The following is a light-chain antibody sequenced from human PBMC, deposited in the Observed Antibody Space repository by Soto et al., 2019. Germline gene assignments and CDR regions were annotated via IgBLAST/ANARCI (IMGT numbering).Light chain of an antibody. V-gene: IGLV1-51*01. CDR1: SSNIGGNS. Sequence: QSVMTQPPSVSAAPGQKVTISCSGSSSNIGGNSVSWYQQLPGTAPKLLIYDDNKRPSGIPDRFSGSKSGTSATLGITGFQTGDEADYYCSSYTSSSTVVFGGGIKVTVL. CDR2: DDN. J-gene: IGLJ2*01. CDR3: SSYTSSSTVV.